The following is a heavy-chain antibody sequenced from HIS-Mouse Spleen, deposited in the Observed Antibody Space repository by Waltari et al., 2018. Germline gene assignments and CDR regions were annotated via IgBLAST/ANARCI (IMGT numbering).Heavy chain of an antibody. CDR1: GGSISSSSYY. V-gene: IGHV4-39*07. CDR2: IYYSGRT. D-gene: IGHD3-22*01. Sequence: QLQLQESGPGLVKPSETLSLTCTVSGGSISSSSYYWGWIRQPPGKGLEWIGSIYYSGRTSYNPSLKSRVTISVDTSKNQFSLKLSSVTAADTAVYYCARGGVVVMPDAFDIWGQGTMVTVSS. J-gene: IGHJ3*02. CDR3: ARGGVVVMPDAFDI.